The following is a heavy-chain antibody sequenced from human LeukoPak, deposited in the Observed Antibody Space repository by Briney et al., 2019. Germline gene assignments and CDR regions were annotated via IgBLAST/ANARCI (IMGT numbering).Heavy chain of an antibody. CDR2: ISSSTHYT. V-gene: IGHV3-11*05. D-gene: IGHD6-25*01. CDR3: ARDPETWQAA. CDR1: GFTFSDYY. J-gene: IGHJ4*02. Sequence: GGSLRLSCAASGFTFSDYYMTWIRQAPGKGLEWVSYISSSTHYTNYADSVKGGFTISGDNAKNSLYLQMNSLRAEDTAVYYCARDPETWQAAWGQGTLVTVSS.